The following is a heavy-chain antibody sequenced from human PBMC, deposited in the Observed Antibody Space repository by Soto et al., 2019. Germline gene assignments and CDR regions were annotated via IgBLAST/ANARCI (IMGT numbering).Heavy chain of an antibody. CDR3: TRDLDIGHRFYGQSNV. D-gene: IGHD4-17*01. CDR2: VYFSGST. V-gene: IGHV4-59*01. J-gene: IGHJ6*02. CDR1: GGSISSYY. Sequence: SETLSLTCTISGGSISSYYWSWIRQTPGKGLEWIGYVYFSGSTNYNPSLKSRVLISIDTSRNQFSLKLNSVTAADTAVYYCTRDLDIGHRFYGQSNVWGPG.